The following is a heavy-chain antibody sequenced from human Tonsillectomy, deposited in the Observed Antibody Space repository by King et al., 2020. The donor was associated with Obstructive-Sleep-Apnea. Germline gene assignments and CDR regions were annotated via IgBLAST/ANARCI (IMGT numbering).Heavy chain of an antibody. CDR2: IRYDGSNK. CDR1: GFTFSSYG. J-gene: IGHJ4*02. D-gene: IGHD3-9*01. CDR3: AKDKGWYDILTGYYKEDGYFDY. Sequence: VQLVESGGGVVQPGRSLRLSCAASGFTFSSYGMHWVRQAPGKGLEWVTFIRYDGSNKYYADSVMGLFTISRDNSKNTLYLQMKSLRADDTAVYYCAKDKGWYDILTGYYKEDGYFDYWGQGTLVTVSS. V-gene: IGHV3-30*02.